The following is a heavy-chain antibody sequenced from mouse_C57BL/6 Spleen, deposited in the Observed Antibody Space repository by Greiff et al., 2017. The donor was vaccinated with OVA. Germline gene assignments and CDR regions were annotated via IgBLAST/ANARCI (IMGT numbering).Heavy chain of an antibody. D-gene: IGHD4-1*01. CDR2: ISSGSSTI. V-gene: IGHV5-17*01. Sequence: EVQLVESGGGLVKPGGSLKLSCAASGFTFSDYGMHWVRQAPEKGLEWVAYISSGSSTIYYADTVKGRFTISRDNANNTLFLQMTSLRSEDTAMYYCARSSNCGFDYWGQGTTLTVSS. CDR1: GFTFSDYG. CDR3: ARSSNCGFDY. J-gene: IGHJ2*01.